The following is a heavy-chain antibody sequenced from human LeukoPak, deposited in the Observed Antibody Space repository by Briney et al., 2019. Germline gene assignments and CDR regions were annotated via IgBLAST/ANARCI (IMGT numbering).Heavy chain of an antibody. Sequence: ASLKVSCKPSGYTLTGYYMHCVRHAPGQGLEWMGWINPNSGGTNYAQKFQGRVNMTRDTSISTAYMELSRLRSDDTAVYYCARDVLVPPNDYWGQGTLVTVSS. CDR2: INPNSGGT. CDR1: GYTLTGYY. J-gene: IGHJ4*02. CDR3: ARDVLVPPNDY. D-gene: IGHD2-15*01. V-gene: IGHV1-2*02.